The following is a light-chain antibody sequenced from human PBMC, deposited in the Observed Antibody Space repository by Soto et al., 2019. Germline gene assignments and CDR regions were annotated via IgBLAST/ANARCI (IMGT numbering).Light chain of an antibody. J-gene: IGKJ1*01. V-gene: IGKV1-39*01. Sequence: DIQMTQSPSSLSASVGDRVTITCRASQPVTNSLSWYQQKPGKAPQLFIYAASRLQSGVPSRFSGGGSGTDFTLTISSLLPEDVATYYCQQSYIAPWTFGQGTKVDIK. CDR1: QPVTNS. CDR3: QQSYIAPWT. CDR2: AAS.